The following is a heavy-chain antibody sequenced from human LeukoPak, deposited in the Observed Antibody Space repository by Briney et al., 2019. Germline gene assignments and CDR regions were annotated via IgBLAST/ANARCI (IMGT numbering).Heavy chain of an antibody. CDR2: TYHSGST. CDR3: AREGGSYYFYYHMDV. D-gene: IGHD1-26*01. CDR1: GYSISSGYY. V-gene: IGHV4-38-2*02. J-gene: IGHJ6*03. Sequence: SETLSLTCTVSGYSISSGYYWGWIRQPPGKGLEWFGSTYHSGSTYYNPSLKSRVTISVATSKNQFSLKLSSVTAADTAVYYCAREGGSYYFYYHMDVWGKGTTVTVSS.